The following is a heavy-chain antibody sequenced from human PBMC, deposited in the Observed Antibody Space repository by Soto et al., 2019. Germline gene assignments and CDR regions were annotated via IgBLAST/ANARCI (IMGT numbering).Heavy chain of an antibody. J-gene: IGHJ3*01. CDR2: ISFDGSND. CDR1: GFIFSDYA. V-gene: IGHV3-30*04. D-gene: IGHD3-22*01. CDR3: ARGNYYFAFDL. Sequence: QVQLVESGGGVVQPGRSLRLSCAASGFIFSDYAMYWVRQAPGKGLEWVAVISFDGSNDYYADYVKGRFTISRDKTKNMVDLQMHSLRADDTAVYYCARGNYYFAFDLWGQGTRVTVSS.